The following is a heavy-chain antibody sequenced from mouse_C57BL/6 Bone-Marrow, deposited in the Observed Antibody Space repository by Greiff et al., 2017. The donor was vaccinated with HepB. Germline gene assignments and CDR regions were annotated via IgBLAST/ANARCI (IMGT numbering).Heavy chain of an antibody. V-gene: IGHV5-17*01. CDR3: ARKDDYDGDWFAY. Sequence: EVKLMESGGGLVKPGGSLKLSCAASGFTFSDYGVHWVRQAPEKGLEWVAYISSGSSTIYYADTVKGRFTISRDNAKNTLFLQMTSLRSEDTAMYYCARKDDYDGDWFAYWGQGTLVTVSA. CDR1: GFTFSDYG. J-gene: IGHJ3*01. D-gene: IGHD2-4*01. CDR2: ISSGSSTI.